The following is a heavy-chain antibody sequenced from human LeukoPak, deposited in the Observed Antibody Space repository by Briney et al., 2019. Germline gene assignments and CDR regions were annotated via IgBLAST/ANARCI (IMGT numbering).Heavy chain of an antibody. V-gene: IGHV4-61*02. Sequence: PSETLSLTCTVSGGSISSGSYYWSWIRQPAGKGLEWIGRIYISGSTNYNPSLKSRVTISVDTSKNQFSLKLSSVTAADTAVYYCARHIVLSPEPWFDPWGQGTLVTVSS. CDR1: GGSISSGSYY. D-gene: IGHD2-8*01. CDR3: ARHIVLSPEPWFDP. CDR2: IYISGST. J-gene: IGHJ5*02.